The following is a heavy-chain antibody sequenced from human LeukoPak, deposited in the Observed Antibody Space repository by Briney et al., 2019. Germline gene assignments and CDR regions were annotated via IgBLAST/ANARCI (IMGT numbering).Heavy chain of an antibody. CDR3: ARAIGSAPLYDAFDI. Sequence: GASVKVSCKASGYTFTGYYMHWVRQAPGQGLEWMGWMNPNSGNTGYAQKFQGRVTMTRNTSISTAYMELSSLRSEDTAVYYCARAIGSAPLYDAFDIWGQGTMVTVSS. V-gene: IGHV1-8*02. J-gene: IGHJ3*02. CDR1: GYTFTGYY. D-gene: IGHD3-10*01. CDR2: MNPNSGNT.